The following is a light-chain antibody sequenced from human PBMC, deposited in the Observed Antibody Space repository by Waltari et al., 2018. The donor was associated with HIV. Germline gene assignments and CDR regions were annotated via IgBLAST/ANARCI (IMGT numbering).Light chain of an antibody. CDR1: SSNIGSNT. CDR2: SNN. V-gene: IGLV1-44*01. Sequence: QSVLTQPPSASGTPGQRVTISCSGSSSNIGSNTLSWYQELPGTAPTLLIYSNNQRPSGGPARSSGSKAGPSASRAITGLQSEGEAEYYCAAWGDSQNGWVFAGGTKLTVL. J-gene: IGLJ3*02. CDR3: AAWGDSQNGWV.